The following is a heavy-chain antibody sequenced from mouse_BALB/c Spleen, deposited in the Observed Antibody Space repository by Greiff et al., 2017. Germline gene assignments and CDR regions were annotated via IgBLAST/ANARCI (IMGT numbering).Heavy chain of an antibody. Sequence: QVQLQQSGAELARPGASVKLSCKASGYTFTDYYINWVKQRTGQGLEWIGEIYPGSGNTYYNEKFKGKATLTADKSSSTAYMQLSSLTSEDSAVYFCARGGGNYGAMDYWGQGTSVTVSS. CDR3: ARGGGNYGAMDY. J-gene: IGHJ4*01. D-gene: IGHD2-1*01. CDR1: GYTFTDYY. CDR2: IYPGSGNT. V-gene: IGHV1-77*01.